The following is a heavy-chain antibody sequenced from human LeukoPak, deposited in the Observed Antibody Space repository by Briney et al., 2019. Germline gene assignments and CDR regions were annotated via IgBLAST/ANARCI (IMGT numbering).Heavy chain of an antibody. CDR1: GGTFSSYA. CDR3: AVSHPPKQWLVQYYYYYYMDV. Sequence: ASVKVSCKASGGTFSSYAISWVRQAPGQGLEWMGGIIPIFGTANYAQKFQGRVTITTDESTSTAYMELSSLRSEDTAVYYCAVSHPPKQWLVQYYYYYYMDVWGKGTTVTVSS. J-gene: IGHJ6*03. CDR2: IIPIFGTA. V-gene: IGHV1-69*05. D-gene: IGHD6-19*01.